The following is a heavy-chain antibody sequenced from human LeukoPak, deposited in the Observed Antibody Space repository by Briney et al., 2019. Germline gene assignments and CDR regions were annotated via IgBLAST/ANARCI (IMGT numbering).Heavy chain of an antibody. V-gene: IGHV3-48*01. D-gene: IGHD4-17*01. J-gene: IGHJ1*01. Sequence: GGSLRLSCAASGFTFSSYAMNWVRQAPGKGLEWVSYISSSSSTIYYADSVKGRFTISRDNAKNSLYLQMNSLRAEDTAVYYCARGLEWDYGDSAPYFQHWGQGTLVTVSS. CDR1: GFTFSSYA. CDR3: ARGLEWDYGDSAPYFQH. CDR2: ISSSSSTI.